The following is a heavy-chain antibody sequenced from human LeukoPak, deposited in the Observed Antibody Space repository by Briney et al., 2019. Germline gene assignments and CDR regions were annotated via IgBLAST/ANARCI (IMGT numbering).Heavy chain of an antibody. J-gene: IGHJ5*02. CDR3: AREKVLLWFVESSLTNWFDP. Sequence: ASVTVSCKASGYTFTSYGISWARQAPGQGLERMGWISAYNGNTNYAQKLQGRVTMTTDTSTSTAYMELRSLRSDETAVYYCAREKVLLWFVESSLTNWFDPWGQGTLVTVSS. V-gene: IGHV1-18*01. D-gene: IGHD3-10*01. CDR2: ISAYNGNT. CDR1: GYTFTSYG.